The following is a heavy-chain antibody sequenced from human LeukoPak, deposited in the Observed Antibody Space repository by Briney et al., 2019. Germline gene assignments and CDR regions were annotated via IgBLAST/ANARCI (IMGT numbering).Heavy chain of an antibody. Sequence: GGSLSLSCAASGFTYSSYEMLWVRQAPRKGLEGVSSISRSSSYIYYAHSVKGRFPISRDNAENSLYLQMNSMRAEDTAVFYCAAVDCSGGSCYCFYWGQGTLVTVSS. CDR2: ISRSSSYI. CDR1: GFTYSSYE. CDR3: AAVDCSGGSCYCFY. D-gene: IGHD2-15*01. J-gene: IGHJ4*02. V-gene: IGHV3-21*01.